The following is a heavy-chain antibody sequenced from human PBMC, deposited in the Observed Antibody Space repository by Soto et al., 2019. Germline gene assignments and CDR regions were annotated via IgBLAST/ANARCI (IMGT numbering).Heavy chain of an antibody. J-gene: IGHJ4*02. CDR1: RFTFSSYA. V-gene: IGHV3-23*01. CDR2: ITGSGGTT. CDR3: AKAGRTTVTEDYFDY. D-gene: IGHD4-17*01. Sequence: EVQLLDSGGGLVQPGGSLRLSCAASRFTFSSYAMSWVRQAPGKGLEWVSTITGSGGTTYYADSVKGRFNISRDISKNALYLQMNGLRAEDTALYYCAKAGRTTVTEDYFDYWGQGTLVTVSS.